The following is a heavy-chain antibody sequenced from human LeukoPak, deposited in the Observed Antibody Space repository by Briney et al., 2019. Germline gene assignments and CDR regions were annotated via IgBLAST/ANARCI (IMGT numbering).Heavy chain of an antibody. D-gene: IGHD6-6*01. CDR1: GDSVSSNSAA. J-gene: IGHJ6*03. CDR2: TYYRSKWYN. V-gene: IGHV6-1*01. Sequence: SQTLSLTCAISGDSVSSNSAAWNWIRQSPSRGLEWLGRTYYRSKWYNDYAVSVKSRITINPDTSKNQFSLQLNSVTPEDTAVYYCTREEGGIAARPVDYYYYYYMDVWGKGTTVTVSS. CDR3: TREEGGIAARPVDYYYYYYMDV.